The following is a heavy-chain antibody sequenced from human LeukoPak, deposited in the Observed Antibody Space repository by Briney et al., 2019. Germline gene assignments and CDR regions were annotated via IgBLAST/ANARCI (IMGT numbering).Heavy chain of an antibody. CDR1: GFTVSSNY. CDR3: AKDLQAWGYFDY. V-gene: IGHV3-23*01. J-gene: IGHJ4*02. CDR2: ISGSGGST. D-gene: IGHD3-16*01. Sequence: GGSLRLSCAASGFTVSSNYMSWVRQAPGKGLEWVSAISGSGGSTYYADSVKGRFTISRDNSKNTLYLQMNSLRAEDTAVYYCAKDLQAWGYFDYWGQGTLVTVSS.